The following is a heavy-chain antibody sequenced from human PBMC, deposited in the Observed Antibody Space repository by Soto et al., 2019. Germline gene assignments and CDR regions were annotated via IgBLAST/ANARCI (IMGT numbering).Heavy chain of an antibody. CDR2: ISGSGFKK. J-gene: IGHJ5*02. CDR1: GFIFEKFG. CDR3: AKNQGVELVPLATVDWFDP. Sequence: PGGSLRLSCAASGFIFEKFGMSWVRQAPGKGLEWISSISGSGFKKYYADSVKGRFTISRDNSKSTVYLELSNLSAEDTAVYHCAKNQGVELVPLATVDWFDPWGQGSVVNVSS. V-gene: IGHV3-23*01. D-gene: IGHD1-26*01.